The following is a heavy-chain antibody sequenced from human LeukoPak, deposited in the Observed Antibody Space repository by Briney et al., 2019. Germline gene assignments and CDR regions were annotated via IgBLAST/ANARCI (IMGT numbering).Heavy chain of an antibody. CDR2: FDPEDGET. J-gene: IGHJ4*02. V-gene: IGHV1-24*01. Sequence: ASVKVSCKVSGYTLTELSMHWVRQAPGKGLEWMGGFDPEDGETIYAQKFQGRVTITTDESTSTAYMELSSLRSEDTAVYYCARGTTRYYDILTGYYSFDYWGQGTLVTVSS. CDR3: ARGTTRYYDILTGYYSFDY. D-gene: IGHD3-9*01. CDR1: GYTLTELS.